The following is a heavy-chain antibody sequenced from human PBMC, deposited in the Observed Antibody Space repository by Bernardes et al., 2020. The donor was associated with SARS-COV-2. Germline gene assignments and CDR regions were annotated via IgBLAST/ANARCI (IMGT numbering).Heavy chain of an antibody. J-gene: IGHJ4*02. D-gene: IGHD7-27*01. Sequence: GGSLRLSCAASGFTFSNYGMNWVRQTPGKGLEWLSSISSTGLYKFYADSLEGRVTVSRDNAKNSPYPQMSSLKAEDTAVYYCANHPPLTGDRGWGQGTLITVST. CDR3: ANHPPLTGDRG. CDR1: GFTFSNYG. V-gene: IGHV3-21*01. CDR2: ISSTGLYK.